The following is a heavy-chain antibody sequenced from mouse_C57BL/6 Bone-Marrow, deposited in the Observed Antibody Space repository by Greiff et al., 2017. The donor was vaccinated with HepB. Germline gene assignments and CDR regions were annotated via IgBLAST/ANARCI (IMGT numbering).Heavy chain of an antibody. CDR3: ARARYYYGSSGGSY. V-gene: IGHV1-42*01. CDR2: INPSTGGT. Sequence: EVQRVESGPELVKPGASVKISCKASGYSFTGYYMNWVKQSPEKSLEWIGEINPSTGGTTYNQKFKAKATLTVDKSSSTAYMQLKSLTSEDSAVYYCARARYYYGSSGGSYWGQGTTLTVSS. J-gene: IGHJ2*01. CDR1: GYSFTGYY. D-gene: IGHD1-1*01.